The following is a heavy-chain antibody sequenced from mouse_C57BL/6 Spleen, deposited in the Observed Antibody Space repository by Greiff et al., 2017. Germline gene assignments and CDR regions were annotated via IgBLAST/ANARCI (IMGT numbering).Heavy chain of an antibody. J-gene: IGHJ4*01. Sequence: VKVVESGAELVRPGTSVKVSCKASGYAFTNYLLEWVKQRPGQGLEWIGVINPGRGGTNYNEKFKGKATLTADKSSSTAYMQLSSLTSEDSAVYFCAREAITSYAMDYWGQGTSVTVSS. CDR1: GYAFTNYL. D-gene: IGHD1-1*01. CDR3: AREAITSYAMDY. CDR2: INPGRGGT. V-gene: IGHV1-54*01.